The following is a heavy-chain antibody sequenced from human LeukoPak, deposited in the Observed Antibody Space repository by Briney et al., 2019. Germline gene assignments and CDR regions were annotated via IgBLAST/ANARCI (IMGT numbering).Heavy chain of an antibody. J-gene: IGHJ6*02. V-gene: IGHV3-23*01. CDR3: AKGRKSYYYGMDV. CDR1: GFTFSMYA. Sequence: PGGSLRLSCAASGFTFSMYAMNWVRQAPGKGLEWVSGISGSGGSTYYADSVKGRFTISRDNSKNTLYLQMNSLRAEDTAVYHCAKGRKSYYYGMDVWGQETTVTVSS. CDR2: ISGSGGST. D-gene: IGHD1-14*01.